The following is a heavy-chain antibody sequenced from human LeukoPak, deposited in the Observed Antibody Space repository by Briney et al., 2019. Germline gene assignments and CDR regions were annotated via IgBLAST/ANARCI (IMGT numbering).Heavy chain of an antibody. CDR2: IIPIFGTA. CDR3: ARATLGYCSGGSCYGTFDY. V-gene: IGHV1-69*05. J-gene: IGHJ4*02. D-gene: IGHD2-15*01. CDR1: GGTFSSYA. Sequence: ASVKVSCKASGGTFSSYAISWVRQAPGQGLEWMGRIIPIFGTANYAQKFQGRVTITTDESTSTAYMELSSLRSEDTAVYYCARATLGYCSGGSCYGTFDYWGQGTLVTVSS.